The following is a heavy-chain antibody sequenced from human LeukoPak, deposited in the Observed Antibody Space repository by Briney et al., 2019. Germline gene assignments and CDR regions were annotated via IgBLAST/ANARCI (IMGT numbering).Heavy chain of an antibody. V-gene: IGHV4-31*03. J-gene: IGHJ3*02. CDR3: ARAPSLPTITMGAFDI. CDR1: GGSISSVGYY. D-gene: IGHD3-10*01. CDR2: IYYSGST. Sequence: SETLSLTCTVSGGSISSVGYYWSWIRLHPGKGLERIGYIYYSGSTYYKPSLKRRVTISVDTSKNQFSLKLSSVAAADTAVYYCARAPSLPTITMGAFDIWGQGAMVTVSS.